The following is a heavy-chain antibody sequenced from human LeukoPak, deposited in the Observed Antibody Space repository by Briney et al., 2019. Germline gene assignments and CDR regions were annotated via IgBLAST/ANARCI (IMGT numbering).Heavy chain of an antibody. V-gene: IGHV3-21*04. Sequence: GGSLRLSCAASGFTFSSYSMNWVRQAPGKGLEWVSSIGSSSSYIYYADSVKGRFTISRDNAKNSLYLQMNSLRAEDTAVYYCAMLNYYDSSGYYSDDAFDIWGQGTMVTVSS. CDR1: GFTFSSYS. D-gene: IGHD3-22*01. CDR3: AMLNYYDSSGYYSDDAFDI. J-gene: IGHJ3*02. CDR2: IGSSSSYI.